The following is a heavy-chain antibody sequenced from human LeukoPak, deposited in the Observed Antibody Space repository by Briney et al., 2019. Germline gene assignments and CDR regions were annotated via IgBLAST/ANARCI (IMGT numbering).Heavy chain of an antibody. CDR1: GFTFTNDF. CDR3: AKTLHYGHFGKFDS. J-gene: IGHJ4*02. Sequence: GGSLRLSCAASGFTFTNDFMTWVRQAPRKGLEWVANMKVDGSDIHYVDSVKGRFTVSSDNARNSLYLQMNTLRAEDTAVYYCAKTLHYGHFGKFDSWGQGTLVTVSS. CDR2: MKVDGSDI. V-gene: IGHV3-7*03. D-gene: IGHD4-17*01.